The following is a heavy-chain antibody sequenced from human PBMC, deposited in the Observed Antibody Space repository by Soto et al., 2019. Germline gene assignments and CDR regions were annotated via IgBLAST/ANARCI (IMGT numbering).Heavy chain of an antibody. Sequence: QVQLVESGGGVVQPGRSLRVSCAASGFTFSSYGIHWVRQAPGKGLEWVAVMSYDGSNKYYADSVKGRFTIYRDNSKNTLYLQMNSLRAEDTAVYYCAKDATEERYSWGSFDYWGQGTLVTVSS. D-gene: IGHD3-16*01. J-gene: IGHJ4*02. CDR3: AKDATEERYSWGSFDY. V-gene: IGHV3-30*18. CDR2: MSYDGSNK. CDR1: GFTFSSYG.